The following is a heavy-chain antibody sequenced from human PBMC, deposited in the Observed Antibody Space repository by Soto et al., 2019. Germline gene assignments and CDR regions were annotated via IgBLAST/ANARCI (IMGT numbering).Heavy chain of an antibody. CDR3: AKDRVGGVPDAFDI. J-gene: IGHJ3*02. D-gene: IGHD2-8*01. CDR2: ISGSGTTT. V-gene: IGHV3-23*01. CDR1: GFTSTNYV. Sequence: EVHLLDSGGGLVQPGVSLRLSCAASGFTSTNYVMNWVRQAPGKGLEWVSSISGSGTTTFYADSVKGRFIISRDNSKNTLYLQMNSLRAEDTALYYCAKDRVGGVPDAFDIWGQGTMVTVS.